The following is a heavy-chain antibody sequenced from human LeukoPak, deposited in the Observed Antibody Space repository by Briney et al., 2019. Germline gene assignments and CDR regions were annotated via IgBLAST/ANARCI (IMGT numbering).Heavy chain of an antibody. J-gene: IGHJ6*02. V-gene: IGHV1-46*01. CDR2: INPSGGST. CDR1: GYTFTSDY. D-gene: IGHD3-10*01. CDR3: ATRGYYYGSGSHYYYYGMDV. Sequence: ASVKVSCKASGYTFTSDYIHWVRQAPGQGLEWMGIINPSGGSTSYAQKFQGRVTMTRDTSTSTVYMELSSLRSEDTAVYYCATRGYYYGSGSHYYYYGMDVWGQGTTVTVSS.